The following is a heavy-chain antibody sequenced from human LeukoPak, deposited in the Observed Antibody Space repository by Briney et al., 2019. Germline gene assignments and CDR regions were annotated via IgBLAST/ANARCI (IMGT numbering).Heavy chain of an antibody. CDR3: ARGAAGYVGASSFDY. CDR1: GFTFSSYS. J-gene: IGHJ4*02. Sequence: GGSLRLSCAASGFTFSSYSMNWVRQAPGKRLEWVPSISSGTTYINYADSVKGRFTISRDNAKNSLYLQMNSLRAEDTAVYYCARGAAGYVGASSFDYWGQGTLVTVSS. D-gene: IGHD1-26*01. CDR2: ISSGTTYI. V-gene: IGHV3-21*01.